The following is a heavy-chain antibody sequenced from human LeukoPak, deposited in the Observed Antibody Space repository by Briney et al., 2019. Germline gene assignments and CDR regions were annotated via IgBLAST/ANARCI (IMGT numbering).Heavy chain of an antibody. D-gene: IGHD2-15*01. Sequence: GGSLRLSCAASGFTFSSYAMSWVRQAPGKGLEWVSAISGSGGSTYYADSVKGRFTISRDNSKNTLYLQMNSLRAEDTAVYYCAKEAPCSGGSCYSWYFDYWGQGTLVTVSS. CDR3: AKEAPCSGGSCYSWYFDY. CDR1: GFTFSSYA. CDR2: ISGSGGST. V-gene: IGHV3-23*01. J-gene: IGHJ4*02.